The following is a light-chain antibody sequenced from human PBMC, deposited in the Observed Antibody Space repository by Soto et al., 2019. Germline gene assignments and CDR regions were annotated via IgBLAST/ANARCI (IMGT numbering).Light chain of an antibody. CDR2: DAS. CDR3: QQYGGMWA. V-gene: IGKV1-5*01. Sequence: DIQVTQSPSTLSASVGDRVTITCRASQPIRTWLAWYQQKPGKAPKVVIYDASSLESGVPSRFSGSGSGTEFILTINSLQPDDFATYCCQQYGGMWAFGQGTKVDIK. J-gene: IGKJ1*01. CDR1: QPIRTW.